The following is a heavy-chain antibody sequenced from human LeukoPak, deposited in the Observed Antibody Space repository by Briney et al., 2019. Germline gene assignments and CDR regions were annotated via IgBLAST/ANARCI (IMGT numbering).Heavy chain of an antibody. D-gene: IGHD6-13*01. Sequence: PGRSLRLSCAASGFTFSSYAMHWVRQAPGKGLEWVAVISYDGSNKYYADSVKGRFTISRDNSKNTLYLQMNSLRAEDTAVYYCARVSAYSSRSYIDYWGQGTLVTVSS. CDR3: ARVSAYSSRSYIDY. CDR2: ISYDGSNK. V-gene: IGHV3-30*04. J-gene: IGHJ4*02. CDR1: GFTFSSYA.